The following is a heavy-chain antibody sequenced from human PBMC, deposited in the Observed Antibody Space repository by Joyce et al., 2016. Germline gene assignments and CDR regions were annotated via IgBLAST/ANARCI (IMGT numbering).Heavy chain of an antibody. CDR2: ISAYTGNT. CDR3: ARDLGVAPADPDY. Sequence: QVHLVQSGAEVKKPGASVKVSCKDYGYTFTTYGIIWVRQAPGQGLEWMGWISAYTGNTNYPQKLQGRFTMTTDTSTSTAYMELRSLRSDDTAMYYCARDLGVAPADPDYWGQGTLVTVST. D-gene: IGHD2-2*01. V-gene: IGHV1-18*01. J-gene: IGHJ4*02. CDR1: GYTFTTYG.